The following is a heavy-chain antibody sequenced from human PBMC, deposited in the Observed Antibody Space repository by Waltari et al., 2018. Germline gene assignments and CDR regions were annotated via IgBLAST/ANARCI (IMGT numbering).Heavy chain of an antibody. Sequence: ESQLVESGGTLVRPGGSLRLSCAVSGFSLSDHCLGWVRQARGKGLEWGARINQGGDTDYVDSVKGRFTISRDTAKNSLYLLLNTLGADDSGVYFCASDPTLFGIRQNYFDSWGQGTQVTVSS. J-gene: IGHJ4*02. D-gene: IGHD3-3*01. CDR2: INQGGDT. CDR1: GFSLSDHC. CDR3: ASDPTLFGIRQNYFDS. V-gene: IGHV3-7*04.